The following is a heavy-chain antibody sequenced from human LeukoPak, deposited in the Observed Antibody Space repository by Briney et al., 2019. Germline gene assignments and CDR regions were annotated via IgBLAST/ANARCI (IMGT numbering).Heavy chain of an antibody. V-gene: IGHV3-23*01. J-gene: IGHJ4*02. CDR3: AKGVAHCGGDCYSDY. CDR2: ISGSGGST. Sequence: GGSLRLSCAASGFTVSSNYMSWVRQAPGKGLEWVSAISGSGGSTYYADSVKGRFTISRDNSKNTLYLQMNSLRAEDTAVYYCAKGVAHCGGDCYSDYWGQGTLVTVSS. CDR1: GFTVSSNY. D-gene: IGHD2-21*02.